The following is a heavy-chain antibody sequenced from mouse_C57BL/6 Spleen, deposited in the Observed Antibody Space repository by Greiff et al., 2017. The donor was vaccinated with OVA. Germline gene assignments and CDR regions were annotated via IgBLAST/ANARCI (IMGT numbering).Heavy chain of an antibody. V-gene: IGHV3-6*01. CDR1: GYSITSGYY. CDR3: ARAENGAWFAY. CDR2: ISYDGSN. J-gene: IGHJ3*01. Sequence: EESGPGLVKPSQSLSLTCSVTGYSITSGYYWNWIRQFPGNKLEWMGYISYDGSNNYNPSLKNRISITRDTSKNQFFLKLNSVTTEDTATYYCARAENGAWFAYWGQGTLVTVSA.